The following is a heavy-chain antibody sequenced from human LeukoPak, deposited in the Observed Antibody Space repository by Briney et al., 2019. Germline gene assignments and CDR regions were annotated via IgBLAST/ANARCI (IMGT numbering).Heavy chain of an antibody. CDR2: IYSGGRT. CDR1: GFTVSSNY. V-gene: IGHV3-53*01. J-gene: IGHJ5*02. D-gene: IGHD6-13*01. Sequence: GGSLRLSWAPSGFTVSSNYMSWVRQAPGKGLEWVSVIYSGGRTYYADSVKGRFTIPRDNSKNTLYLQMNSLRAEDTAVYYCARGWGFDPWGQGTLVTVSS. CDR3: ARGWGFDP.